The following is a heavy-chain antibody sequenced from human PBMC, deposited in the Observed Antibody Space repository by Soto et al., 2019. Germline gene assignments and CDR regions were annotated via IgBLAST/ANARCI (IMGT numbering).Heavy chain of an antibody. Sequence: ASVKVSCQVSGYTNTELSMHWVRQAPGKGLEWMGGFDPEDGETIYAQKFQGRVTMTEDTSTDTAYMELSSLRYEDTAVYYCATPKSYMIDGFDYWGQGTLVNVSS. V-gene: IGHV1-24*01. J-gene: IGHJ4*02. CDR1: GYTNTELS. CDR3: ATPKSYMIDGFDY. CDR2: FDPEDGET. D-gene: IGHD3-22*01.